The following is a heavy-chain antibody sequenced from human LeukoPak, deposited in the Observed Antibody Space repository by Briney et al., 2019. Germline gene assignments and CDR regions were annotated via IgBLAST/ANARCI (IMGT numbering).Heavy chain of an antibody. CDR1: GFTFSSYS. D-gene: IGHD4-17*01. Sequence: GGSLRLSCAASGFTFSSYSMNWVRQAPGKGLEWVSYISSRSATIYYADSVKGRFTISRDNAKNSLYLQMNSLSAEDTAVYYCAREENKYGLDYYFDYWGQGTLVTVSS. CDR2: ISSRSATI. CDR3: AREENKYGLDYYFDY. J-gene: IGHJ4*02. V-gene: IGHV3-48*01.